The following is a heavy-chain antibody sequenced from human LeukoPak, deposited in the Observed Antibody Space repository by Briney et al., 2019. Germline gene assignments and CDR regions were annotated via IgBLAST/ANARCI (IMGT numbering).Heavy chain of an antibody. V-gene: IGHV4-4*07. J-gene: IGHJ5*02. Sequence: SETLSLTCTVSGGSISSYYWSWIRQPAGKGLEWIGRIYSDGTITYNPSLQSRLTMSIDTSKNQFSLKLSFVTAADTAVYYCARDSGTTGEVKFDPWGQGTLVTVSS. CDR3: ARDSGTTGEVKFDP. D-gene: IGHD4-17*01. CDR1: GGSISSYY. CDR2: IYSDGTI.